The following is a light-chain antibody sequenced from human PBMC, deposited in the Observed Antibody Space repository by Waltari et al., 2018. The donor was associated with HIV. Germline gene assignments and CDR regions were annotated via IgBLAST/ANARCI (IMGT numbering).Light chain of an antibody. CDR2: VNN. V-gene: IGLV1-44*01. J-gene: IGLJ3*02. Sequence: QSVLTQPPSASGTPGQRVSISCSGGRSNPGSTTVNWYQELPGTAHKLIIYVNNQRPSGVPDRFSAFKSGTSASLAISGLQSEDEATYYCAAWDDSLNGWVFGGGTKLTVL. CDR1: RSNPGSTT. CDR3: AAWDDSLNGWV.